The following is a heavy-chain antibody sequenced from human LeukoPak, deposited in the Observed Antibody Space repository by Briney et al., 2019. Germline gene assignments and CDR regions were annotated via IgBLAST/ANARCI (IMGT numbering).Heavy chain of an antibody. D-gene: IGHD3-22*01. Sequence: GGSLRLSCAASGFTFSSYAMSWFRQAPGKGLEWVSAISGSGGSTYYADSVKGRFTISRDNSKNTLYLQMNSLRAEDTAVYYCAKDLANSGYSDYWGQGTLVTVSS. CDR3: AKDLANSGYSDY. CDR2: ISGSGGST. V-gene: IGHV3-23*01. CDR1: GFTFSSYA. J-gene: IGHJ4*02.